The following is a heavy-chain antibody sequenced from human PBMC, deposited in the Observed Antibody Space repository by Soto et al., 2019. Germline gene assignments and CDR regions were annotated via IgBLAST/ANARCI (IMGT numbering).Heavy chain of an antibody. J-gene: IGHJ4*02. CDR2: IYWDDDK. Sequence: NPKQPLTMTLTYSXSPLSTSGGCVCWIRQPAVNALELLALIYWDDDKRDSPSLKSRLTITKDTSKNQVVLTMTNMDPVDTATYYCAHTITMVRGAKTPFEYHFDYWAQAILLTAS. D-gene: IGHD3-10*01. V-gene: IGHV2-5*02. CDR3: AHTITMVRGAKTPFEYHFDY. CDR1: XSPLSTSGGC.